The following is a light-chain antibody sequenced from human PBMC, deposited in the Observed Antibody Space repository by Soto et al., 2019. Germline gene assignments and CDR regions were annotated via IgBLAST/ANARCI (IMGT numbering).Light chain of an antibody. CDR2: DVN. Sequence: QSALTQPASVSGSPGQSITISCTGTSSDVGAFNYVSWFQQHPGKVPKLMIFDVNDRPSGVSDRFSGSKSGNTASLTISGLQADDEADYFCSSYTSVAIHVLFGSGTRVTV. CDR3: SSYTSVAIHVL. V-gene: IGLV2-14*03. J-gene: IGLJ2*01. CDR1: SSDVGAFNY.